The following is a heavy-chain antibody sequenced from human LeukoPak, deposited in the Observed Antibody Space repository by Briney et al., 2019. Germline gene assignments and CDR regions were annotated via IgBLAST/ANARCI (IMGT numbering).Heavy chain of an antibody. V-gene: IGHV1-2*02. CDR3: ARDARDGYNRDIDY. CDR1: GYTFTGYY. Sequence: ASVKVSCEASGYTFTGYYMHWVRQAPGQGLEWMGWINPNSGGTNYAQKFQGRVTTTSDTSISTAYMELPRLRSDDTAVYYCARDARDGYNRDIDYWGQGTLVTVSS. CDR2: INPNSGGT. J-gene: IGHJ4*02. D-gene: IGHD5-24*01.